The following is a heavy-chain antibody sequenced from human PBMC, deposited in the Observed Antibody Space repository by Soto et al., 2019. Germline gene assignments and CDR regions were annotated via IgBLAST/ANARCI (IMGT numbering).Heavy chain of an antibody. Sequence: SETLSLTCTVSGGSISGGSYFWSWIRQHPGKGLEWIGYIQYSGNTYYNPSLKSRVAISVDTSKNQFSLSLRSVTAADTAVFYCARGVSKMSPAYNQGPPYYFDYWGQGTLVTVSS. CDR3: ARGVSKMSPAYNQGPPYYFDY. D-gene: IGHD1-1*01. CDR2: IQYSGNT. J-gene: IGHJ4*02. CDR1: GGSISGGSYF. V-gene: IGHV4-31*03.